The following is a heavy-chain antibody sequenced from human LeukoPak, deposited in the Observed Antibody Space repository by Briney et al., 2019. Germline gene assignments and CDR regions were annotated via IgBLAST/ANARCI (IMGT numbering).Heavy chain of an antibody. CDR3: ATEFLGAVAETGDY. J-gene: IGHJ4*02. CDR1: GFPFSSYA. D-gene: IGHD6-19*01. V-gene: IGHV3-21*01. CDR2: ISSASSNI. Sequence: GGSLRLSCAASGFPFSSYAMNWVRLAPGKGLEWVSSISSASSNIYYADSVKGRFTISRDNAKKSLYLQMNSLRAEDTAVYYCATEFLGAVAETGDYWGQGTLVTDSS.